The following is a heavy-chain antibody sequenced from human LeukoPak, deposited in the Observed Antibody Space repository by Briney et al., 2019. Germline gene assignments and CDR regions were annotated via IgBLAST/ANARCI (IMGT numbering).Heavy chain of an antibody. J-gene: IGHJ6*03. Sequence: ASVKVSCKASGYTFTSYGISWVRQAPGQGREWMGWISAYNGNTNYAQKLQGRVTMTTDTSTSTAYMELRSLRSDDTAVYYCARDVRSSYYYYYMDVWGKGTTVTVSS. CDR2: ISAYNGNT. D-gene: IGHD3-10*01. V-gene: IGHV1-18*01. CDR3: ARDVRSSYYYYYMDV. CDR1: GYTFTSYG.